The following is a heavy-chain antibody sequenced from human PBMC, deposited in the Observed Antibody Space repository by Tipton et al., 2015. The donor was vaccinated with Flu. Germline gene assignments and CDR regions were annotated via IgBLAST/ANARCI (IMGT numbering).Heavy chain of an antibody. D-gene: IGHD1-26*01. J-gene: IGHJ4*02. CDR2: IYHSGRT. CDR3: ARLPTRSYCLDY. V-gene: IGHV4-38-2*02. CDR1: GYFISSGYY. Sequence: TLSLTCTVSGYFISSGYYWGWIRQPPGKGLEWIGSIYHSGRTFYNPSLKSRVRFLVDTSKNQFSLKVSSVTTADTAIYYCARLPTRSYCLDYWGQGTLVTVSS.